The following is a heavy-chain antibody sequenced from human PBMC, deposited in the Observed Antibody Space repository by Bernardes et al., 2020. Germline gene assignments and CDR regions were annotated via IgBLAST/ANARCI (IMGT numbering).Heavy chain of an antibody. D-gene: IGHD6-13*01. CDR2: SYSGGST. Sequence: SLRLSCAASGFTVSRNYITWVRQAPGKGLEWISVSYSGGSTDYADSVKGRFTISRDTSKNTLYLQINSLRAEDTAVYYCARDSRAAAGTRYFYYGMDVWGLGTTVTVSS. V-gene: IGHV3-53*01. J-gene: IGHJ6*02. CDR1: GFTVSRNY. CDR3: ARDSRAAAGTRYFYYGMDV.